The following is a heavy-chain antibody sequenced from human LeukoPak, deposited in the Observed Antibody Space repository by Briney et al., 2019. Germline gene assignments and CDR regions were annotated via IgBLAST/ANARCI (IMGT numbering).Heavy chain of an antibody. D-gene: IGHD3-3*02. V-gene: IGHV4-39*01. CDR1: GGSISSSSYY. CDR2: IYCSGGT. CDR3: ARRILSWYFDL. Sequence: SETLSLTCTVSGGSISSSSYYWGWIRQPPGTGLEWIGRIYCSGGTYYNPSLKSRVTISVDTSKNQFSLKLSSVTAADTAVYYCARRILSWYFDLWGRGTLVTVSS. J-gene: IGHJ2*01.